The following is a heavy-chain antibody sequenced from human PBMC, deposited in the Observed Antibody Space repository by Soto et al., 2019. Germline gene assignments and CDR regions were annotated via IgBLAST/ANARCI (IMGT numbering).Heavy chain of an antibody. J-gene: IGHJ1*01. V-gene: IGHV3-30-3*01. CDR1: GFTFSSYA. Sequence: QVQLVESGGGAVQPGRSLRLSCAASGFTFSSYAMHWVRQAPGKGLEWVAVISYDGSNKYYADSVKGRFTISRDNSKNTLYLQMNSLRAEDTAVYYCASQGIAVAGTRTEYFQHWGQGTLVTVSS. CDR2: ISYDGSNK. D-gene: IGHD6-19*01. CDR3: ASQGIAVAGTRTEYFQH.